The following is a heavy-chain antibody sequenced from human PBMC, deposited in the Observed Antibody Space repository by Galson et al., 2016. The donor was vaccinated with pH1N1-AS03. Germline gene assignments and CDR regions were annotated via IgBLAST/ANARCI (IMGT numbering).Heavy chain of an antibody. CDR1: GYGFSSTA. Sequence: SVKVSCTSCGYGFSSTAIPVVRQAWGEELVCVELFCVGDGHTKYSQKFQGRVTITRDTSANTAYMDLSSLRSEDTAFYYCARSGWHPSHYYDSHALGYGCNGTGGTDAATATKRPSDGTQAPGPRSTAESTATRGCPVQDNF. J-gene: IGHJ1*01. V-gene: IGHV1-3*01. CDR2: FCVGDGHT. CDR3: ARSGWHPSHYYDSHALGYGCNGTGGTDAATATKRPSDGTQAPGPRSTAESTATRGCPVQDNF. D-gene: IGHD3-22*01.